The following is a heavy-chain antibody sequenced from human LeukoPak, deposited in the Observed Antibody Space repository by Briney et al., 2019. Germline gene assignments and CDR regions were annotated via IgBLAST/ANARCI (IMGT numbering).Heavy chain of an antibody. CDR3: ARDLTMIVRAFDP. CDR1: GFTFSSYA. D-gene: IGHD3-22*01. Sequence: GGSLRLSCAASGFTFSSYAMHWVRQAPGKGLEWVAVISYDGSNKYYADSVKGRFTISRDNSKNTLYLQMNSLRAEDTAVYYCARDLTMIVRAFDPWGQGTLVTVSS. J-gene: IGHJ5*02. CDR2: ISYDGSNK. V-gene: IGHV3-30-3*01.